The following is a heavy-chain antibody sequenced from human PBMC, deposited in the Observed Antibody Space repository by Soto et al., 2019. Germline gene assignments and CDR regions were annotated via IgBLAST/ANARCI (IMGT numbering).Heavy chain of an antibody. CDR2: MKPNSGDT. CDR1: GYTFTNYD. J-gene: IGHJ4*02. Sequence: QVQLVQSGAEVKKPGASVKVSCKASGYTFTNYDINWVRQASGQGLEWLGWMKPNSGDTGYAQKFQGRVTMTRDTSISTAYRELSSLTSDDTAVYYCARGSPDAIFGVAPLDWGQGTLVTVSS. D-gene: IGHD3-3*01. V-gene: IGHV1-8*01. CDR3: ARGSPDAIFGVAPLD.